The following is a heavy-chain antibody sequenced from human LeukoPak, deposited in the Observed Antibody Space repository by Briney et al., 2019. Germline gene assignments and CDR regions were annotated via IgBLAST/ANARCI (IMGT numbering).Heavy chain of an antibody. V-gene: IGHV3-23*01. J-gene: IGHJ6*02. CDR3: AKSTGAYTSRCPDV. CDR2: ISGASGNT. CDR1: GFTFSSYA. D-gene: IGHD6-13*01. Sequence: GGSLRPSCAASGFTFSSYAMSWVRQAPGKGLEWVSAISGASGNTYYEDSVKGRFTISRDNSKNTLYLIMNSLRAEDTAVYYCAKSTGAYTSRCPDVWGQGTTVTVSS.